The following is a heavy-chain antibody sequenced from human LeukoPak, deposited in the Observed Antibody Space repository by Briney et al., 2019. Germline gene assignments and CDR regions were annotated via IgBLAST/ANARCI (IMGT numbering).Heavy chain of an antibody. CDR3: ARDSERGYGDFYYYMAV. J-gene: IGHJ6*03. V-gene: IGHV4-61*02. CDR1: GDSISSGSYY. Sequence: SETLSLTCTVSGDSISSGSYYWRWIRQPAGKGLEWIGRIYSSGNTNYNPSLRSRVTISLDTSKNHFSLNLGSVTAADTAVYYCARDSERGYGDFYYYMAVWGKGTTVTVSS. D-gene: IGHD3-3*01. CDR2: IYSSGNT.